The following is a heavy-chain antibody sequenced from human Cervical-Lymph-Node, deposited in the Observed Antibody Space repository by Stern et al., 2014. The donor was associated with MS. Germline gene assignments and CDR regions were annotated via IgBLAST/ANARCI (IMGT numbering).Heavy chain of an antibody. CDR2: ISSSSSTI. Sequence: EVQLVESGGGLVQPGGSLRLSCAASGFTFSSYSMNWVRQAPGTGLEWVSFISSSSSTIYYADSVKGRFTISRDNAKNSLYLQMNSLRDEDTAVYYCAREDELGGTAWGQGTLVTVSS. V-gene: IGHV3-48*02. CDR3: AREDELGGTA. J-gene: IGHJ5*02. D-gene: IGHD1-14*01. CDR1: GFTFSSYS.